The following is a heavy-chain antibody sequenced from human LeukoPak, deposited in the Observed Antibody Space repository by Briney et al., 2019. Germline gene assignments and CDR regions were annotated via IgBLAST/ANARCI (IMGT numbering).Heavy chain of an antibody. V-gene: IGHV3-30*18. Sequence: GRSLRLSCAASGFTFSSYGMHWVRQAPGKGLEWVADISYDGSNKYYADSVKGRFTISRDNSKNSLYLQINSLRPEDTALYYCAKPSSGYLIASGAFDIWGQGAMVTVSS. D-gene: IGHD3-22*01. CDR3: AKPSSGYLIASGAFDI. CDR2: ISYDGSNK. J-gene: IGHJ3*02. CDR1: GFTFSSYG.